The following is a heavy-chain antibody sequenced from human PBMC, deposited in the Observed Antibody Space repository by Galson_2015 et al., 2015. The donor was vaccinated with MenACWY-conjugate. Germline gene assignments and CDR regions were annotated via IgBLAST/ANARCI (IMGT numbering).Heavy chain of an antibody. V-gene: IGHV6-1*01. Sequence: CAISGDSVSSNRTAWNWIRQSPSRGLEWLGRTYYRSKWHNDYSVSVKSRITISPGTSKNQFSLQVNSVTPEDTAVYYCARDGSNWGNFDYWGQGTLVTVSS. CDR1: GDSVSSNRTA. J-gene: IGHJ4*02. CDR2: TYYRSKWHN. D-gene: IGHD6-13*01. CDR3: ARDGSNWGNFDY.